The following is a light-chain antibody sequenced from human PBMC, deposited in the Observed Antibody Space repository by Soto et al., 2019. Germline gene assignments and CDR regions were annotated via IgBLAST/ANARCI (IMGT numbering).Light chain of an antibody. J-gene: IGLJ2*01. CDR3: GGWDDSLSGPV. CDR1: SSNIGSNY. V-gene: IGLV1-47*01. Sequence: QSVLTQPPSASGTPGQRVNISCSGSSSNIGSNYVYWYRQFPGTAPKLLIQRNNQRPSGFPARFSGSKSGTSASLAISGLRSEDEADYYCGGWDDSLSGPVFGGGTKVTVL. CDR2: RNN.